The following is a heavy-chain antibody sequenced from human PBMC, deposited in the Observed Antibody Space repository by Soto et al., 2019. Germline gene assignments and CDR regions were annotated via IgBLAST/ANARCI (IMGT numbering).Heavy chain of an antibody. CDR3: ARVTRFLGSSLAIYYYMDV. CDR2: INHSGST. V-gene: IGHV4-34*01. J-gene: IGHJ6*03. CDR1: GGSFSGYY. D-gene: IGHD3-3*01. Sequence: SETLSLTCAVYGGSFSGYYWSWIRQPPGKGLEWIGEINHSGSTNYNPSLKSRVTISVDTSKNQFSLKLSSVTAADTAVYYCARVTRFLGSSLAIYYYMDVWGKGTTVTVS.